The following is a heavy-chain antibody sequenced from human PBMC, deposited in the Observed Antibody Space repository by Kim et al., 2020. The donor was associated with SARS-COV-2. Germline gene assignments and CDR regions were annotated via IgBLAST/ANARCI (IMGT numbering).Heavy chain of an antibody. J-gene: IGHJ3*02. CDR3: VKRGEALLMRALHI. V-gene: IGHV3-23*01. Sequence: GGSLRLSCAASGFTFSSYGMSWVRQAPGKGLEWVSSVTGSGSTTNYADSVKGRFTISRDNSKNTLYLQMNSLRAEDTAIYYCVKRGEALLMRALHIWGRGTMVTVSS. CDR2: VTGSGSTT. D-gene: IGHD2-8*01. CDR1: GFTFSSYG.